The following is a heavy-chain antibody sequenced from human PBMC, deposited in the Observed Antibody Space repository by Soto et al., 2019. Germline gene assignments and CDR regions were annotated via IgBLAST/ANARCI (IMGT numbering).Heavy chain of an antibody. J-gene: IGHJ3*02. CDR3: ARIPIWGSYRYDVLSFDI. CDR2: ISAYNGNT. D-gene: IGHD3-16*02. CDR1: GYTFTSYG. Sequence: GASVKVSCKASGYTFTSYGISWVRQAPGQGLEWMGWISAYNGNTNYAQKLQGRVTMTTDTSTSTAYMELRSLRSDDTAVYYCARIPIWGSYRYDVLSFDIWGQGTMVTVSS. V-gene: IGHV1-18*01.